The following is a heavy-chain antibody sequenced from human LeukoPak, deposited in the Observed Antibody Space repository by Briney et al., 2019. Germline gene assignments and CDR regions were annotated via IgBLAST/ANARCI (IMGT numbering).Heavy chain of an antibody. CDR3: AKAKAPYSSSPIDY. CDR1: GFTFSSYA. CDR2: ISDSGGST. Sequence: GGSLRLSCAASGFTFSSYAMSWVRQAPGKGLEWVSTISDSGGSTYYADSVKGQFTISRDNSKNALYLQMNSLRAEDTTVYYCAKAKAPYSSSPIDYWGQGTLVTVSS. J-gene: IGHJ4*02. V-gene: IGHV3-23*01. D-gene: IGHD6-6*01.